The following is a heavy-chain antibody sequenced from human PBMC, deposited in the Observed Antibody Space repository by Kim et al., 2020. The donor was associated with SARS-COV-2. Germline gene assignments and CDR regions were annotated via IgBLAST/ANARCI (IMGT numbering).Heavy chain of an antibody. CDR3: AANPYGWSALGGDY. CDR1: GFTFNSYA. D-gene: IGHD3-3*01. Sequence: GGSLRLSCAASGFTFNSYAMHWVRQAPGRGLEWLALISYDGSNKNYADSVKGRLTISRDNSDNTLYLQMNSLRPEDTALYYCAANPYGWSALGGDYWGQG. CDR2: ISYDGSNK. V-gene: IGHV3-30*04. J-gene: IGHJ4*02.